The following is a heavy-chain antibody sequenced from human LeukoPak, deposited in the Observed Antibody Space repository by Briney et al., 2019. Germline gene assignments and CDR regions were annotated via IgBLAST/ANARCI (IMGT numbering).Heavy chain of an antibody. J-gene: IGHJ4*01. CDR2: ISGSGGST. CDR3: AKDGYSSGSTFDY. CDR1: EFTFSSYA. D-gene: IGHD6-19*01. Sequence: GGSLRLSCAVSEFTFSSYAMSWVRQAPGKGLEWVSGISGSGGSTYYADSVKGRFTISRDNSKNTLYLQMNSLRGEDTAVYYCAKDGYSSGSTFDYWGHGTLVTVSS. V-gene: IGHV3-23*01.